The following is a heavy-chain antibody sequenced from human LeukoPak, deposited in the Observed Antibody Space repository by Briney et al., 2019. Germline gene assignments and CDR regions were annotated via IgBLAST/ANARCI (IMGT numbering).Heavy chain of an antibody. J-gene: IGHJ5*02. V-gene: IGHV4-38-2*02. D-gene: IGHD6-13*01. CDR2: IYHSGST. CDR1: GYSISSGYF. Sequence: SETLSLTCTVSGYSISSGYFWGWIRQPPGRGLEWIGNIYHSGSTYYNPSLKSRVTISVDTSKNQFSLKLSSVTAAVTAVYYCARCYSSSWYINWFDPWGQGTLVTVSS. CDR3: ARCYSSSWYINWFDP.